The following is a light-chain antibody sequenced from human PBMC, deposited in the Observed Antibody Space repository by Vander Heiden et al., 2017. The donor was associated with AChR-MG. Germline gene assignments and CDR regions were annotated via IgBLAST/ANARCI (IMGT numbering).Light chain of an antibody. V-gene: IGLV1-40*01. CDR1: SSTLGAGYD. CDR2: NNI. J-gene: IGLJ2*01. CDR3: QSYDSSLNVV. Sequence: QSVLSQPPSVSGAPGQRVPISCTGSSSTLGAGYDVHWCQQLPKTAPKLVIANNIDRPSGVPDRFSGSKSGTSASLTITGLQAEDEADYYCQSYDSSLNVVFGGGTKVTVL.